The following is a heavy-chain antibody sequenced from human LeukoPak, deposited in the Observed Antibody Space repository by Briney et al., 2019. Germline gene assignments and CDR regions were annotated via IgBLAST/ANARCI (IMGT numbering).Heavy chain of an antibody. CDR2: INPNSGGT. CDR1: GYTFTGYY. J-gene: IGHJ4*02. Sequence: GASVKVSCKASGYTFTGYYMHWVRQAPGQGLEWMGRINPNSGGTNYAQKFQGRVTMTRDTSISTAYMELSRLRSDDTAVYYCARAYYDFWSGGPFDYWGQGTLVTVSS. CDR3: ARAYYDFWSGGPFDY. V-gene: IGHV1-2*06. D-gene: IGHD3-3*01.